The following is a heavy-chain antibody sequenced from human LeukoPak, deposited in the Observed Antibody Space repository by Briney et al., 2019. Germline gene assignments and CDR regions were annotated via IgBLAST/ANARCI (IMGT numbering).Heavy chain of an antibody. V-gene: IGHV4-31*03. CDR3: ARGSVTSDAFDI. J-gene: IGHJ3*02. CDR1: GGPISSGGYY. CDR2: IYYSGST. Sequence: PSQTLSLTCTVSGGPISSGGYYWSWIRQHPGKGLEWIGYIYYSGSTYYNPSLKSRVTISVDTSKNQFSLKLSSVTAADTAVYYCARGSVTSDAFDIWGQGTMVTVSS.